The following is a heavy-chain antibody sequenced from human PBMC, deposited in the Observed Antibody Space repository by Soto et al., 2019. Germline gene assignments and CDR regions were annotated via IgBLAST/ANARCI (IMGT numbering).Heavy chain of an antibody. J-gene: IGHJ4*02. CDR2: IYYSGSN. V-gene: IGHV4-59*08. Sequence: SXTLSLTCTVSGGSISIYYCTWIRQPPGKGLEWIGYIYYSGSNNYNPSLKSRVTISVDTSKNQFSLKLRSVTAADTAVYYCARQEYSSSFDYWGQGTLVTVSS. CDR1: GGSISIYY. D-gene: IGHD6-6*01. CDR3: ARQEYSSSFDY.